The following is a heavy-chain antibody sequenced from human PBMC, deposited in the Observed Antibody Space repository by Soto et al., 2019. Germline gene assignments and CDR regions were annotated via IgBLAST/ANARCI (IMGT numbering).Heavy chain of an antibody. CDR2: IIGSGTAT. Sequence: GGSLRLSCAASGFTFSRYGMSWVRQAPGKGLEWVSGIIGSGTATYYADSVKGRFTISRDNSRNTLYLQMNSLRAEDTAIYYCAKDQGDTAMLNFDYWGQGSLVTVSS. CDR3: AKDQGDTAMLNFDY. J-gene: IGHJ4*02. V-gene: IGHV3-23*01. D-gene: IGHD5-18*01. CDR1: GFTFSRYG.